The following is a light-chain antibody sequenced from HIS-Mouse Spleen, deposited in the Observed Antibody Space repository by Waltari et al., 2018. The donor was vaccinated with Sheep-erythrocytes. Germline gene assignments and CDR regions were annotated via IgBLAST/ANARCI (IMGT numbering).Light chain of an antibody. CDR1: QDITNY. Sequence: DIQMTQSPSSLSASVRDRVTITCQPSQDITNYLNWYQQKPGKAPKLLIYDASNLETGVPSRFSGSGSGTDFTFTISSLQPEDIATYYCQQYDNLLTFGGGTK. CDR2: DAS. J-gene: IGKJ4*01. V-gene: IGKV1-33*01. CDR3: QQYDNLLT.